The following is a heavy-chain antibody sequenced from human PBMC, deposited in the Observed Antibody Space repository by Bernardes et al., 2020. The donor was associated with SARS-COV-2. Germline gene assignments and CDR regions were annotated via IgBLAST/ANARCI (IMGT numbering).Heavy chain of an antibody. CDR1: GFTFSSYG. V-gene: IGHV3-33*01. CDR2: IWYDGSNK. Sequence: GGSLRLSCAASGFTFSSYGMHWVRQAPGKGLEWVAVIWYDGSNKYYADSVKGRFTISRDNSKNTLYLQMNSLRAEDTAVYYCARGSYGPAEYFQHWGQGTLVTVSS. J-gene: IGHJ1*01. D-gene: IGHD5-18*01. CDR3: ARGSYGPAEYFQH.